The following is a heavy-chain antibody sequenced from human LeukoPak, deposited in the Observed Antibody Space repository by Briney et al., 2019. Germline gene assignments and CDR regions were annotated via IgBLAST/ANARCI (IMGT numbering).Heavy chain of an antibody. D-gene: IGHD3-22*01. CDR3: ARVGPSNYYDSSEYFQH. CDR1: GYTFTSYF. V-gene: IGHV1-46*01. J-gene: IGHJ1*01. Sequence: ASVKVSCKASGYTFTSYFLHWVRQAPGQGLDWMGVIIPSGGSTSYAQKFQGRLTMTRDMSTSTVYMELSSLRSEDTAVYYCARVGPSNYYDSSEYFQHSGQGTPVTVSS. CDR2: IIPSGGST.